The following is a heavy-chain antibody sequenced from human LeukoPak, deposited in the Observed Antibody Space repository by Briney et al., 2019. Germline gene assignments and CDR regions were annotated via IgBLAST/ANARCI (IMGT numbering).Heavy chain of an antibody. CDR1: GGSISSHY. V-gene: IGHV4-59*11. CDR2: IYYSGST. CDR3: VRDIVGGLDAFDI. D-gene: IGHD1-26*01. Sequence: SETLSLTCTVSGGSISSHYWSWIRQPPGKGLEWIGYIYYSGSTNYNPSLKSRVTISVDTSKNQFSLKLSSVTAADTAVYYCVRDIVGGLDAFDIWGQGTMVTVSS. J-gene: IGHJ3*02.